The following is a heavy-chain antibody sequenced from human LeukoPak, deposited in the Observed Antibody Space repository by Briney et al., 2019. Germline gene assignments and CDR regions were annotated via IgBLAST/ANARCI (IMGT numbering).Heavy chain of an antibody. J-gene: IGHJ5*02. CDR2: INQDGSEI. Sequence: GGSLRLSCAASGFSFTSYWLSWVRQAPGKGLQWVANINQDGSEIHYADSVKGRFTISRDNAENSVYPQMSSLRAEDTAVYYCARDHRFGGVPHWFDPWGQGTLVTVSS. CDR1: GFSFTSYW. CDR3: ARDHRFGGVPHWFDP. V-gene: IGHV3-7*01. D-gene: IGHD3-16*01.